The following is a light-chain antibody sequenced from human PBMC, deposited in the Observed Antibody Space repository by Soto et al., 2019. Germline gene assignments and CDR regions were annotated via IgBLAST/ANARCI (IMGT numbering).Light chain of an antibody. J-gene: IGKJ5*01. V-gene: IGKV3D-20*01. Sequence: EIVMTQSPATLSVSPGERATLSCRASQSVSSGYLAWYQQKPVLAPRLLIYDASSRATGIPDRFSGSGSGTDFTLTISRLEPEDFAVYYCQQYGSSPITFGQGTRLEIK. CDR3: QQYGSSPIT. CDR1: QSVSSGY. CDR2: DAS.